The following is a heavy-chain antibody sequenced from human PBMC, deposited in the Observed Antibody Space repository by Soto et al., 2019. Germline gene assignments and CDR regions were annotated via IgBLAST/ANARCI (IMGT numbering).Heavy chain of an antibody. CDR3: ASWRSGFGRYYFDS. Sequence: SETLSLTCSVSGGSVSSGTHYWTWIRQPPGKGLEWIGYINYSGFTKYNSSLESRITISIDMSTNQFSLRLSSVTAADTAVYDCASWRSGFGRYYFDSWGQGTLVTVSS. CDR1: GGSVSSGTHY. CDR2: INYSGFT. J-gene: IGHJ4*02. D-gene: IGHD3-16*01. V-gene: IGHV4-61*01.